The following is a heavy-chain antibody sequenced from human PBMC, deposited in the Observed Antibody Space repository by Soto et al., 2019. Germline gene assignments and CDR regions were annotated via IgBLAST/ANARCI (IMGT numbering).Heavy chain of an antibody. J-gene: IGHJ5*02. Sequence: QVQLVESGGGVVQPGRSLRLSCAASGFTFSSYGMHWVRQAPGKGLEWVAVLWYDGSNKYYADSVKGRFTISRDKSKNTLYLQMNSLRAEDTAVYYCARGYGWFDPWGQGTLVTVSS. D-gene: IGHD6-13*01. CDR1: GFTFSSYG. CDR2: LWYDGSNK. CDR3: ARGYGWFDP. V-gene: IGHV3-33*01.